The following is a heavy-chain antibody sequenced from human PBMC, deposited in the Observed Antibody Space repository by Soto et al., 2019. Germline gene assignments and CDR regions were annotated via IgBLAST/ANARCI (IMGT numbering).Heavy chain of an antibody. J-gene: IGHJ6*02. CDR2: ISYDGSNK. CDR3: ARGKQQLVRGMDV. Sequence: GGSLRLSCAASGFTFSSYAMHWVRQAPGKGLEWVAVISYDGSNKYYADSVKGRFTISRDNSKNTLYLQMNSLRAEDTAVYYCARGKQQLVRGMDVWGQGTTVTVSS. CDR1: GFTFSSYA. V-gene: IGHV3-30-3*01. D-gene: IGHD6-13*01.